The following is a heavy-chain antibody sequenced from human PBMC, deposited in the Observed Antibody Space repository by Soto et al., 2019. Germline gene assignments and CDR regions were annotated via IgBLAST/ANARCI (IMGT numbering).Heavy chain of an antibody. V-gene: IGHV2-5*02. CDR3: SHRVLRTVFGLVTTTAIYFDF. CDR1: GFSLTTSGVG. D-gene: IGHD3-3*01. J-gene: IGHJ4*02. Sequence: QITLNESGPTLVKPTQTLTLTCTFSGFSLTTSGVGVGWIRQSPGKAPEWLALIYWDDDKRYSPSLKSRLTITKDTSKNQVVLTMANLDPPDTATYYCSHRVLRTVFGLVTTTAIYFDFWGQGTPVAVSS. CDR2: IYWDDDK.